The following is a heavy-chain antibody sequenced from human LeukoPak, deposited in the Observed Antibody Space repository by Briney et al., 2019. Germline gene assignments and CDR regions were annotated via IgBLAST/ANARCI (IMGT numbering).Heavy chain of an antibody. CDR1: GFTFSSYN. V-gene: IGHV3-48*01. Sequence: GGSLRLSCAASGFTFSSYNMNWVRQAPGKGLEWISYISSTSSPIYYAASVKGRFTISRDNVKNSLYLQMNSLRAEDTAVYYCAREEPVRGVDYWGQGTLVTVSS. CDR2: ISSTSSPI. CDR3: AREEPVRGVDY. D-gene: IGHD3-10*01. J-gene: IGHJ4*02.